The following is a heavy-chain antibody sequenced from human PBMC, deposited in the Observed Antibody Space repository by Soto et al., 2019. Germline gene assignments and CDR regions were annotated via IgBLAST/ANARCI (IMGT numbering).Heavy chain of an antibody. Sequence: QVQLVESGGGVFQPGRSLRLSCAAFGFTFSSYAMHWSRQAPGKGLEGVAVISYDGSNKYYADSVNGRFTISRDNSKNTLYLQMNSLRAEDTAVYYCARGANSSGWLGNWFDPWGQGTLVTVSS. V-gene: IGHV3-30-3*01. CDR2: ISYDGSNK. J-gene: IGHJ5*02. D-gene: IGHD6-19*01. CDR3: ARGANSSGWLGNWFDP. CDR1: GFTFSSYA.